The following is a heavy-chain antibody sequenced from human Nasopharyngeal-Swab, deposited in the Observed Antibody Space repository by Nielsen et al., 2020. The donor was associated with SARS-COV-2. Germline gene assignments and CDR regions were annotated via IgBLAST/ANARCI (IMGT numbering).Heavy chain of an antibody. V-gene: IGHV4-34*01. J-gene: IGHJ6*02. Sequence: SETLSLTCAVYGGSFSGYYWSWIRQPPGKGLEWIGEINHSGSTNYNPSLKSRVTISVDTSKNQFSLKLSSVTAADTAVYYCARNPPGYYDFIHYGMDVWGQGTTATVSS. D-gene: IGHD3-3*01. CDR3: ARNPPGYYDFIHYGMDV. CDR2: INHSGST. CDR1: GGSFSGYY.